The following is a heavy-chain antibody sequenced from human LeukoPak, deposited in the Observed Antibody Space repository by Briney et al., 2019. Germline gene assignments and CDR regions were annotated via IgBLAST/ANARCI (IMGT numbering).Heavy chain of an antibody. V-gene: IGHV4-4*09. CDR2: IYTSGST. CDR1: GGSISSYY. CDR3: ARRWYSWHDHAFDI. Sequence: PSETLSLTCNVSGGSISSYYWGWIRQPPGKGLEWIGYIYTSGSTNYNPSLKSRVAISVDTSKNQFSLTLSSVTAADTAVYYCARRWYSWHDHAFDIWGQGTMATVSS. J-gene: IGHJ3*02. D-gene: IGHD1-1*01.